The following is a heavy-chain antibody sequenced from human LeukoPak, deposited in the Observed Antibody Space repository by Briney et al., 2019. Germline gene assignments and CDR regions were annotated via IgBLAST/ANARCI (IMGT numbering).Heavy chain of an antibody. D-gene: IGHD3-10*01. CDR1: GDSMSGYS. V-gene: IGHV4-4*07. CDR3: ARVHIVTGTYFDS. CDR2: IYTSYFT. J-gene: IGHJ4*02. Sequence: PSETLSLTCTISGDSMSGYSWSWRRQPAGKGVEWIGRIYTSYFTEYNLSLDGRVTMSIDTSKNQFSLMLDSVTAADTAIYYCARVHIVTGTYFDSWGQGAVVTVSS.